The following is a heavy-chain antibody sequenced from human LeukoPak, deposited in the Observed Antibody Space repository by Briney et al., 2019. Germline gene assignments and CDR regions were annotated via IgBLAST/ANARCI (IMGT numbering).Heavy chain of an antibody. CDR2: IYKSGST. CDR3: ARAAIVVVANYYFDS. J-gene: IGHJ4*02. V-gene: IGHV4-59*01. CDR1: GGSISTYY. Sequence: SETLSLTCSVSGGSISTYYWSWIRQPPGKGLEWIGYIYKSGSTNYNPSLKSRVTISVDTSKNQFSLKLSSVTAADTAVYYCARAAIVVVANYYFDSWGQGTLVTVPS. D-gene: IGHD2-15*01.